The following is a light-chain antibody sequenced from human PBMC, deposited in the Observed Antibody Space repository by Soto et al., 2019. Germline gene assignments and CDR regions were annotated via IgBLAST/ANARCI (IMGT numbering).Light chain of an antibody. Sequence: QPVLTQSPSASASLGASVKLTCTLSRGHSNYAIAWHQQQPEKGPRYLMKVNSGGSHIKGDGIPDRFSGSSSGAERYLFISRLQSEDEADYYCQTWGTGSAIVVFGGGTQLTVL. CDR3: QTWGTGSAIVV. J-gene: IGLJ7*01. CDR1: RGHSNYA. CDR2: VNSGGSH. V-gene: IGLV4-69*01.